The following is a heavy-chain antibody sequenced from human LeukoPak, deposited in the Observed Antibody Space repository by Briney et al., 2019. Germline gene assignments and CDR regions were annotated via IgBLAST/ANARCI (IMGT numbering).Heavy chain of an antibody. CDR1: GFTVSSRY. J-gene: IGHJ4*02. CDR3: ASDLAGSSGDYFDF. CDR2: IYPSGST. V-gene: IGHV3-66*01. D-gene: IGHD6-13*01. Sequence: PGGSLRLSCAASGFTVSSRYISWVRQAPGKGLEWVSVIYPSGSTYYADSVKGRFTISRDNSKNTVYLQMNSLRAEDTAVYFCASDLAGSSGDYFDFWGQGTLVTVSS.